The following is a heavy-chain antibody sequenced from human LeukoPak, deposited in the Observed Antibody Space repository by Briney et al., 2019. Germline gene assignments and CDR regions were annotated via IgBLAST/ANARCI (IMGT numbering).Heavy chain of an antibody. CDR1: GFIFSTYG. Sequence: HPGGSLRLSCAASGFIFSTYGLHWVRQSPGRGLEWVAVIWYDGSQKYYADSVKGRFTISRDDSKSTIYLQMDSLRAEDTAVYYCATSSPRNYFDHWGQGTLVTVSS. CDR2: IWYDGSQK. CDR3: ATSSPRNYFDH. D-gene: IGHD1-14*01. J-gene: IGHJ4*02. V-gene: IGHV3-33*01.